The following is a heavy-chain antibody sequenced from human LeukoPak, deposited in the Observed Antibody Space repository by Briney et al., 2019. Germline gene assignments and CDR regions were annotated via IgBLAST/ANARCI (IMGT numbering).Heavy chain of an antibody. CDR1: GFTFSSYG. D-gene: IGHD2-2*01. Sequence: GGSLRLSCAASGFTFSSYGMSWVRQAPGKGLEWVSAISASGGSTYYADSVKGRFTISRDNSKNTLYLQMNGLRAEDTAVYYCARGGSSLYAFDIWGQGTMVTVSS. J-gene: IGHJ3*02. V-gene: IGHV3-23*01. CDR3: ARGGSSLYAFDI. CDR2: ISASGGST.